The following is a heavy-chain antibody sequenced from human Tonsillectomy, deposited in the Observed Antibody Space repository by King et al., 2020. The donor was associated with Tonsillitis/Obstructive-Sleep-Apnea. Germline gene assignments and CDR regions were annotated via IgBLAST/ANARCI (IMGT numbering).Heavy chain of an antibody. V-gene: IGHV3-53*01. Sequence: VQLVESGGGLIQPGGSLRLSCAASGFTVSSNYLNWVRQAPGKGLEWVSVIYSGGTTYYADSVKGRFTISRDNSKNTLYLQMNSLRAEDTAVYYCASAVAGYYSHYMDVWGKGTTVTVSS. D-gene: IGHD6-19*01. CDR3: ASAVAGYYSHYMDV. CDR1: GFTVSSNY. CDR2: IYSGGTT. J-gene: IGHJ6*03.